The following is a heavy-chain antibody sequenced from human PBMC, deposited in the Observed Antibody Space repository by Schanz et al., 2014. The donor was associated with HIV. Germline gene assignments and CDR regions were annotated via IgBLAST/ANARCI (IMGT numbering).Heavy chain of an antibody. CDR3: ARGSCSGGTCYSGDH. CDR1: GYTFTIYD. V-gene: IGHV1-8*01. J-gene: IGHJ4*02. Sequence: QLQLVQSGAEVKKPGASVKVSCKASGYTFTIYDINWVRQTTGQGLEWMGWMNPNTGNTGYAQKFQGRVTMTRDTSMSTAYMELRSLTSDDTAVYYCARGSCSGGTCYSGDHWGQGTLVTVSA. CDR2: MNPNTGNT. D-gene: IGHD2-15*01.